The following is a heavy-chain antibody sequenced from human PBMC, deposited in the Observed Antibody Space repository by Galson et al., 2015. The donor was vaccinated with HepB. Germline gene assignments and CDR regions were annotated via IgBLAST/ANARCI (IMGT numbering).Heavy chain of an antibody. V-gene: IGHV3-30-3*02. Sequence: SLRLSCAGSGFTFRAFPMHWVRHAPGKRLEWVAVVSFDGNNKYYADSVQGRFTISRDNSKDTLYLQMDSLTDNDTATYYCAKSGAPFYGEKYNWFDPWGQGTQVTVSS. CDR2: VSFDGNNK. D-gene: IGHD4-17*01. CDR1: GFTFRAFP. J-gene: IGHJ5*02. CDR3: AKSGAPFYGEKYNWFDP.